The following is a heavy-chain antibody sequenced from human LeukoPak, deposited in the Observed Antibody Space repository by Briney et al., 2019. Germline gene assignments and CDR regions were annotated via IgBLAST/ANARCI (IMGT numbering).Heavy chain of an antibody. Sequence: GGSLRLSCAASGFTFSDYSMSWIRQAPGKGLEWVSYISSSSSYTSYADSVKGRFTISRDNAKNSLYLQMNSLRAEDTAVYYCARGIVGALDAFDIWGQGTMVTVSS. CDR1: GFTFSDYS. D-gene: IGHD1-26*01. CDR2: ISSSSSYT. CDR3: ARGIVGALDAFDI. V-gene: IGHV3-11*06. J-gene: IGHJ3*02.